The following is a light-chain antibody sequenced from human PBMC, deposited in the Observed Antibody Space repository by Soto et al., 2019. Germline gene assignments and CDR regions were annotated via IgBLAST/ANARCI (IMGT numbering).Light chain of an antibody. CDR2: EVT. Sequence: QSVLTQPPSASGFPGQSVTISCTGTSSDVGYYDYVSWYQQHPGKAPKLVIYEVTKRPSGVPDRVSASKSGNTASLTVSGLRAGDEADYYCSSYAGSNNFVLGSGTKVTVL. CDR1: SSDVGYYDY. CDR3: SSYAGSNNFV. V-gene: IGLV2-8*01. J-gene: IGLJ1*01.